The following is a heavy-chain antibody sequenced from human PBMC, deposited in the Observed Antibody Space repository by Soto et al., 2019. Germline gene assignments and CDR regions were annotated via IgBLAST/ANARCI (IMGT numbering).Heavy chain of an antibody. CDR2: IYYSGST. D-gene: IGHD2-8*01. J-gene: IGHJ4*02. CDR3: ARRFGTNLDY. Sequence: QLQLQESGPGLVKPSETLSLTCTVSGGSISSSSYYWGWIRQPPGKGLEWIGSIYYSGSTYYNPSLKSRVPISVDTSKNQFSLKLSSVTAADTAVYYCARRFGTNLDYWGQGTLVTVSS. V-gene: IGHV4-39*01. CDR1: GGSISSSSYY.